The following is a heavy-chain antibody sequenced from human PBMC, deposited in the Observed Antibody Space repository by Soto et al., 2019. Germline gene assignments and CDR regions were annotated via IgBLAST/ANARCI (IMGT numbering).Heavy chain of an antibody. CDR3: ARSVFP. J-gene: IGHJ5*02. CDR2: IYYSGST. CDR1: GGSISSGGYY. V-gene: IGHV4-31*03. Sequence: QVQLQESGPGLVKPSQTLSLTCTVSGGSISSGGYYWNWIRQHPGKGREWIGYIYYSGSTYYNPSLKSRGTISVEPSKNQFSLKLSSVTAAATAVYYCARSVFPWGQGTLVTVSS.